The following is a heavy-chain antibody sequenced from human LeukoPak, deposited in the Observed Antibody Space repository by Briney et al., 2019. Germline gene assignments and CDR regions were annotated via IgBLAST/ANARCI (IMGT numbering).Heavy chain of an antibody. CDR1: GFSISSTYY. CDR3: ARDSIYYYDSSGYFDY. V-gene: IGHV4-38-2*02. CDR2: IYHSGST. Sequence: PSETLSLTCTVSGFSISSTYYWGWIRQPPGKGLEWIGTIYHSGSTYYSPSLKSRVTISLDTSKNQFSLKLSSVTAAGTAVYYCARDSIYYYDSSGYFDYWGQGTLVTVSS. D-gene: IGHD3-22*01. J-gene: IGHJ4*02.